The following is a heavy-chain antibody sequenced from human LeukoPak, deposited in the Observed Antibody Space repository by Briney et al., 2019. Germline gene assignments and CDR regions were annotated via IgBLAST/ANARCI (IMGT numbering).Heavy chain of an antibody. Sequence: PGGSLRLSCAASGFTFDDFPRHWVRQAPGKSLEWVSLIRGDGTGIYYADSVKGRFTVARDNSRNSLYLQMNSLHREDTALYFCAKDKAAAAGQALFENWGQGTLVTVST. D-gene: IGHD6-13*01. CDR3: AKDKAAAAGQALFEN. J-gene: IGHJ4*02. V-gene: IGHV3-43*02. CDR1: GFTFDDFP. CDR2: IRGDGTGI.